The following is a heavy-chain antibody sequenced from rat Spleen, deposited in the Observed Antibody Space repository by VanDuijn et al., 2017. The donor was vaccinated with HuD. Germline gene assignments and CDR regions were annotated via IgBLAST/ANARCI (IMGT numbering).Heavy chain of an antibody. Sequence: EVQLVESDGGLVQPGRSLKLSCAASGFTFSDYYMAWVRQAPTKGLEWVATISTGGGNTYYRDSVKGRFTISRDNAKGTLYLQMDRRRSEDTATYYCTRAGYLRDWYFDFWGPGTMVTVSP. CDR2: ISTGGGNT. V-gene: IGHV5-25*01. J-gene: IGHJ1*01. D-gene: IGHD2-2*01. CDR1: GFTFSDYY. CDR3: TRAGYLRDWYFDF.